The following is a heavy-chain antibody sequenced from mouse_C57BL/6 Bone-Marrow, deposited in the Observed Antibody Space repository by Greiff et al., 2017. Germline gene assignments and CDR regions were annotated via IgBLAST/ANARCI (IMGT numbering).Heavy chain of an antibody. V-gene: IGHV5-9*01. CDR2: ISGGGGNT. D-gene: IGHD3-3*01. CDR1: GFTFSSYT. Sequence: EVKVVESGGGLVKPGGSLKLSCAASGFTFSSYTMSWVRQTPEKRLEWVATISGGGGNTYYPDSVKGRFTLSSANAKNTLYLQMSRLRSEDTALYYCARHPGLWYFEVWGTGTTVTVSS. CDR3: ARHPGLWYFEV. J-gene: IGHJ1*03.